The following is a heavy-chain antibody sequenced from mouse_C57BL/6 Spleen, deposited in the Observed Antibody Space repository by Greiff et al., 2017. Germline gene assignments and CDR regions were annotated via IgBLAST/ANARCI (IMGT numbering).Heavy chain of an antibody. J-gene: IGHJ4*01. CDR1: GFSLTSYG. CDR2: IWSGGST. CDR3: ARNYRYYYGSSYDYAMDY. D-gene: IGHD1-1*01. Sequence: VQLQQSGPGLVQPSQSLSITCTVSGFSLTSYGVHWVRQSPGKGLEWLGVIWSGGSTDYNAAFISRLSISKDNSKSQVFFKMNSLQADDTAIYYCARNYRYYYGSSYDYAMDYWGQGTSVTVSS. V-gene: IGHV2-2*01.